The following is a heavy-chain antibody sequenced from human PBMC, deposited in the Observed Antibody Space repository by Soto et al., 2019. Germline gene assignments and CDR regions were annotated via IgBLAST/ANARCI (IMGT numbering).Heavy chain of an antibody. CDR3: ARDPPETPSDY. V-gene: IGHV1-18*01. Sequence: QVQLVQSGADVKKPGASVRVSCKASGYTFTDYGITWVRQAPGQGLEWMGWISAKNGDTNLAQKFRGRVILTTDTSTGTAYMDLRSLTPDDTAVYYCARDPPETPSDYWGQGTLVTVSS. J-gene: IGHJ4*02. CDR1: GYTFTDYG. CDR2: ISAKNGDT.